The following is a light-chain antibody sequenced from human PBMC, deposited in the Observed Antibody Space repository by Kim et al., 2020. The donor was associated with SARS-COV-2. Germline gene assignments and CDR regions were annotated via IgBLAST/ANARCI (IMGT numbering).Light chain of an antibody. CDR1: QSVLYSSNNKNY. CDR2: WAS. CDR3: QQYYSTPQT. J-gene: IGKJ1*01. V-gene: IGKV4-1*01. Sequence: ATINCQSSQSVLYSSNNKNYLAWYQQKPGQPPELLIYWASTRESGVPDRFSGSGSGTDFTLTISSLQAEDVAVYYCQQYYSTPQTFGQGTKVDIK.